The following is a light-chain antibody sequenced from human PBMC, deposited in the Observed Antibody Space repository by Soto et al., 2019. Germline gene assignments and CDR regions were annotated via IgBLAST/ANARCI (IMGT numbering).Light chain of an antibody. V-gene: IGLV2-8*01. CDR1: SSDVGGYNY. CDR3: SSYAGRSNV. J-gene: IGLJ1*01. CDR2: EVN. Sequence: QSLLTQPPSASGSPGQSVAISCTGTSSDVGGYNYVSWYQQHPGKAPKLMIYEVNKRPSGVPDRFSGSKSGNTASLTVSGLQAEDEADYYCSSYAGRSNVFGTGTKV.